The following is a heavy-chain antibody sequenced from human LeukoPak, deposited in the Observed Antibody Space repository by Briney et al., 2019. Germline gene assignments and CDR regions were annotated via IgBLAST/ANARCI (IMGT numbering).Heavy chain of an antibody. J-gene: IGHJ4*02. CDR2: ISYDGSNK. CDR1: GFTFSSYG. Sequence: GGSLRLSWAASGFTFSSYGMHWVRQAPGKGLEWVAVISYDGSNKYYADSVKGRFTISRDNSKNTLYLQMNSLRAEDTAVYYCARERGLDYWGQGTLVTVSS. CDR3: ARERGLDY. V-gene: IGHV3-30*19.